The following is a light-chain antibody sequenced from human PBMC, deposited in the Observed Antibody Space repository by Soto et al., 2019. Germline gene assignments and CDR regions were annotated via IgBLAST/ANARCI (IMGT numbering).Light chain of an antibody. V-gene: IGKV1-27*01. J-gene: IGKJ5*01. Sequence: DIQMTQSPSSLSASVGDRVTITCRASQDISVYLAWYQQKPGTVPKLLIYSAYTLQSGVPSRFSGSGSGTDFTLTISSLQPEDVATYYCQKFNTAPLTFGQGTRLEIK. CDR1: QDISVY. CDR2: SAY. CDR3: QKFNTAPLT.